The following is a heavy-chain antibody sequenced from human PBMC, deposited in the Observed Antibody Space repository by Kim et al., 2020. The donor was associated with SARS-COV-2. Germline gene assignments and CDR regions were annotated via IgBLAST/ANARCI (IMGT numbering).Heavy chain of an antibody. CDR2: INPSGGST. D-gene: IGHD4-17*01. CDR1: GYTFTSYY. V-gene: IGHV1-46*01. J-gene: IGHJ2*01. CDR3: ARDADSLDYGDYGSWYFDL. Sequence: ASVKVSCKATGYTFTSYYMHWVRQAPDQGLEWMGIINPSGGSTSYAQKFQGRDTMTRDTSTSTVYMELSSLRSEDTAVYYCARDADSLDYGDYGSWYFDLWGSGTLVTVSS.